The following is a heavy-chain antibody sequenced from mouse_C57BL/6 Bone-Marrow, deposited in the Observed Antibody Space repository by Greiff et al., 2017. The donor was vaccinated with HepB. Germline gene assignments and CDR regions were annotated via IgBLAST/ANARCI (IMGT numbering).Heavy chain of an antibody. J-gene: IGHJ4*01. V-gene: IGHV1-62-2*01. Sequence: QVQLQQSGAELVKPGASVKLSCKASGYTFTEYTIHWVKQRSGQGLEWIGWFYPGSGSIKYNEKFKDKATLTADKSSSTVYMELSRLTSEDSAVYSCARHEENYSNYKYYAMDYWGQGTSVTVSS. CDR2: FYPGSGSI. CDR1: GYTFTEYT. D-gene: IGHD2-5*01. CDR3: ARHEENYSNYKYYAMDY.